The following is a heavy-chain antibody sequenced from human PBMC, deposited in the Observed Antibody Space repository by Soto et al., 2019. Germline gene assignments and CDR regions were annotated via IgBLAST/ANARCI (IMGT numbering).Heavy chain of an antibody. CDR1: GGTFSSYA. D-gene: IGHD2-15*01. CDR2: IIPIFGTA. V-gene: IGHV1-69*13. CDR3: ARDDGYCSGGSCYPPARNWLGP. Sequence: SVKVSCKASGGTFSSYAISWVRQAPGQGLEWMGGIIPIFGTANYAQKFQGRVTITADESTSTAYMELSSLRSEDTAVYYCARDDGYCSGGSCYPPARNWLGPWGQGTLVTVSS. J-gene: IGHJ5*02.